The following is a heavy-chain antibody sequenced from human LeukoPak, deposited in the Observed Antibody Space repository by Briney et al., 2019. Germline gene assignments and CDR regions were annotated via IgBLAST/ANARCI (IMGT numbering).Heavy chain of an antibody. CDR1: GFTFDDYA. J-gene: IGHJ4*02. CDR3: AKDRYSSGYYYLDY. Sequence: GGSLRLSCAASGFTFDDYAMHWVRLAPGKGLEWVSGISWNSGSIGYADSVKGRFTISRDNTKNSLYLQMNSLRAEDTALYYCAKDRYSSGYYYLDYWGQGTLVTVSS. D-gene: IGHD3-22*01. CDR2: ISWNSGSI. V-gene: IGHV3-9*01.